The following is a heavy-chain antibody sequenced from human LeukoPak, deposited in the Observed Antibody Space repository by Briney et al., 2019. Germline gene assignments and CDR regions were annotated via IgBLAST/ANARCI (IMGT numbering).Heavy chain of an antibody. Sequence: PSETLSLTCAVYGGSFSGYYWSWIRQPPGKGLEWIGEINHSGSTNYNPSLKSRVTISVDTSKNQFSLKLSSVTAADTAVYYCARRKYSSSWFPFDYWGQGTLVTVSS. J-gene: IGHJ4*02. CDR3: ARRKYSSSWFPFDY. V-gene: IGHV4-34*01. CDR1: GGSFSGYY. D-gene: IGHD6-13*01. CDR2: INHSGST.